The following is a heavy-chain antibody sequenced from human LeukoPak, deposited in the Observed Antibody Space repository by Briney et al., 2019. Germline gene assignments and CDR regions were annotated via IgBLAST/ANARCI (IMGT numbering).Heavy chain of an antibody. CDR3: ARDPAFPPWGRGMDV. CDR1: GYTFTSYG. D-gene: IGHD3-16*01. V-gene: IGHV1-18*01. CDR2: ISAYNGNT. Sequence: GASVKVSCKASGYTFTSYGISWVRQAPGQGLEWMGWISAYNGNTNYAQKLQGRVTMTTDTSTSTAYMELRSLRSDDTAVYYCARDPAFPPWGRGMDVWGQGTTVTVSS. J-gene: IGHJ6*02.